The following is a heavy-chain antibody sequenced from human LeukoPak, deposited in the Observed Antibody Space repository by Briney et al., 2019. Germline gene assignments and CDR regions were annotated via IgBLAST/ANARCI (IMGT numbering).Heavy chain of an antibody. CDR3: AAGMIVVVITLDAFDI. V-gene: IGHV3-23*01. J-gene: IGHJ3*02. CDR2: ISGSGGST. D-gene: IGHD3-22*01. CDR1: GFTFSSYA. Sequence: GGSLRLSCAASGFTFSSYAMSWVRPAPGKGLEWVSAISGSGGSTYYADSVKGRFTISRDNSKNTLYLQMNSLRAEDTAVYYCAAGMIVVVITLDAFDIWGQGTMVTVSS.